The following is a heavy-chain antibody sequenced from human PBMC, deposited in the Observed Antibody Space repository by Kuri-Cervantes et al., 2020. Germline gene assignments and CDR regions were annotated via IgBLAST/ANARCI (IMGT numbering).Heavy chain of an antibody. Sequence: LTCAASGFTFSSYGMHWVRQAPGKGLEWVAVISYDGSNKYYADSVKGRFTISRDNSKNTLYLQMNSLRAEDTAVYYCAKGFHDFWSGYSHGAFDYWGQGTLVTVSS. CDR1: GFTFSSYG. J-gene: IGHJ4*02. V-gene: IGHV3-30*18. CDR2: ISYDGSNK. CDR3: AKGFHDFWSGYSHGAFDY. D-gene: IGHD3-3*01.